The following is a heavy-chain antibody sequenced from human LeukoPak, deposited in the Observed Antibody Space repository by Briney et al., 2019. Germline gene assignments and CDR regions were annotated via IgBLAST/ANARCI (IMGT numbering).Heavy chain of an antibody. CDR3: ARGLSESSSSSMGY. D-gene: IGHD2-2*01. V-gene: IGHV3-21*01. Sequence: GSLRLSCAASGFTFSSYSMNWVRQAPGKGLEWVSSITSSSSYIYYADSVKGRFTISRDNAKNSLYLQMNSLRAEDTAVYYCARGLSESSSSSMGYWGQGTLVTVSS. CDR1: GFTFSSYS. CDR2: ITSSSSYI. J-gene: IGHJ4*02.